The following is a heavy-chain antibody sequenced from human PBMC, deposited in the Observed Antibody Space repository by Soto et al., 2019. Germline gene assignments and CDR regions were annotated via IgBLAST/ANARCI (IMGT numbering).Heavy chain of an antibody. CDR2: LNRNSGGT. Sequence: AASVKGSWKPSGYAFTSHAINWGRQAAGQGIAWMGWLNRNSGGTGIAQKFQGRVTLIRDTSITTAYLELTSLTSEDTAVYYCARGQHYDFWSGYNWFDPWGQGTLVTVSS. V-gene: IGHV1-8*01. J-gene: IGHJ5*02. CDR3: ARGQHYDFWSGYNWFDP. D-gene: IGHD3-3*01. CDR1: GYAFTSHA.